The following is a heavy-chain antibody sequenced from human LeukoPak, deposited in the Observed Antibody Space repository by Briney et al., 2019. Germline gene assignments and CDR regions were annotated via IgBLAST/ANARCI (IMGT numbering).Heavy chain of an antibody. Sequence: RGSLRLSCAASGFTFSSHSMNWVRQAPGKGLEWISYISSSSSTISYADSVKGRFTISRDNAKNSLYLQMNSLRDEDTAVYYCARGRGAAGKTGDYWGQGSLVTVSS. CDR2: ISSSSSTI. V-gene: IGHV3-48*02. D-gene: IGHD6-13*01. CDR1: GFTFSSHS. CDR3: ARGRGAAGKTGDY. J-gene: IGHJ4*02.